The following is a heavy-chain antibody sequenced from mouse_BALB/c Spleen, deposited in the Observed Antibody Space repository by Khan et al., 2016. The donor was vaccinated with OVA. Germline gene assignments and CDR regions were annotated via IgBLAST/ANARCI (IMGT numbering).Heavy chain of an antibody. CDR2: ISTYSGNT. Sequence: QVQLQQSGPELVRPGVSVKISCKGSGYTFTDYAMHWVKQSHAKSLEWIGLISTYSGNTNYNQKFKGKATMTVEKSSNTAYLELPRLTSEDSAIYYCARPAYDGYYDYWGQGTTFTVSS. CDR1: GYTFTDYA. D-gene: IGHD2-3*01. V-gene: IGHV1S137*01. CDR3: ARPAYDGYYDY. J-gene: IGHJ2*01.